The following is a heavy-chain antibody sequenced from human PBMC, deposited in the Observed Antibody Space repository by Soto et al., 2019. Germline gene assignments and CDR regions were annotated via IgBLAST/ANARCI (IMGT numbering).Heavy chain of an antibody. CDR3: ARRGGRITGTTGSYYFDY. CDR1: GGTFSSYA. Sequence: QVQLVQSGAEVKKPGSSVKVSCKASGGTFSSYAISWVRQAPGQGLEWMGGIIPIFGTANYAQKFQGRVTITADESTSTAYMELSSLRSEDTAVYYCARRGGRITGTTGSYYFDYWGQGILVTVSS. CDR2: IIPIFGTA. D-gene: IGHD1-7*01. J-gene: IGHJ4*02. V-gene: IGHV1-69*01.